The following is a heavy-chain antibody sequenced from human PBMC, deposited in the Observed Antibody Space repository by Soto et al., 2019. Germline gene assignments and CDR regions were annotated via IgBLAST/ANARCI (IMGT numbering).Heavy chain of an antibody. V-gene: IGHV3-23*01. D-gene: IGHD1-26*01. Sequence: EVQLLESGGGLVQPGGSLRLSCAASGFTFSSYAMSWVRQAPGKGLEWVSAISGSGGSTYYADSVKGRFTISRDNSKNTLYLQMNSLRAEDTAVYYCATVVYSGSYYDYWGQGTLVTVSS. CDR3: ATVVYSGSYYDY. CDR2: ISGSGGST. J-gene: IGHJ4*02. CDR1: GFTFSSYA.